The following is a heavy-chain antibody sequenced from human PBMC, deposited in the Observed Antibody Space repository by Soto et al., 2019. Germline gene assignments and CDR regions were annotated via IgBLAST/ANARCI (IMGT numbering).Heavy chain of an antibody. D-gene: IGHD6-6*01. CDR2: MNPNSGNT. J-gene: IGHJ5*02. CDR3: AIAALPPKSFSLGFDP. Sequence: QVQLVQSGAEVKKPGASVKVSCKASGHTFTSYDINWVRQATGQGLEWMGWMNPNSGNTGYAQKFQGRVTMTRNTSISTAYMELSSLRSEDTAVYYCAIAALPPKSFSLGFDPWGQGTLVTVSS. CDR1: GHTFTSYD. V-gene: IGHV1-8*01.